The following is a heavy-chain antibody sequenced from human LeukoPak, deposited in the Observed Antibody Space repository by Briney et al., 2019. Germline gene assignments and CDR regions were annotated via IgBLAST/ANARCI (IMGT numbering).Heavy chain of an antibody. V-gene: IGHV1-69*01. Sequence: GSSVKVSCKASGGTFSSYAISWVRQAPGQGLEWMGGIIPIFGTANYAQKFQGRVTITADESTSTAYMELSSLRSDDTAVYYCAREDIVLMVPDYWGQGTLVTVSS. D-gene: IGHD2-8*01. CDR1: GGTFSSYA. CDR2: IIPIFGTA. CDR3: AREDIVLMVPDY. J-gene: IGHJ4*02.